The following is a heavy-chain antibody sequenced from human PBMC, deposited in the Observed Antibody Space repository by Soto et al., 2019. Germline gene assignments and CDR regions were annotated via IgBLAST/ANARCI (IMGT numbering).Heavy chain of an antibody. CDR3: ARGTLRYFDWYEYFQH. V-gene: IGHV3-48*01. D-gene: IGHD3-9*01. CDR1: GFTFSSYS. J-gene: IGHJ1*01. CDR2: ISSSSSTI. Sequence: EVQLVESGGGLVQPGGSLRLSCAASGFTFSSYSMNWVRQAPGKGLEWVSYISSSSSTIYYADSVKGRFTISRDNAKNSLYLQMNSLRAEDTAVYYCARGTLRYFDWYEYFQHWGQGTLVAVSS.